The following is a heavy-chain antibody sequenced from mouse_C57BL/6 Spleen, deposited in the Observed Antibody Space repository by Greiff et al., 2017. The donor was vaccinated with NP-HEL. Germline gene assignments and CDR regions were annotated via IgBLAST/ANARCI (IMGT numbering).Heavy chain of an antibody. CDR3: ARKGYGNYVAMYD. V-gene: IGHV1-80*01. Sequence: QVQLQQSGAELVKPGASVKISCKASGYAFSSYWMNWVKQRPGKGLEWIGQLYPGDGDTNYNGKFKGKATLTADKSSSTADMQLSSLTSEDSAVYFCARKGYGNYVAMYDWGQGTSVTVSS. J-gene: IGHJ4*01. D-gene: IGHD2-10*02. CDR1: GYAFSSYW. CDR2: LYPGDGDT.